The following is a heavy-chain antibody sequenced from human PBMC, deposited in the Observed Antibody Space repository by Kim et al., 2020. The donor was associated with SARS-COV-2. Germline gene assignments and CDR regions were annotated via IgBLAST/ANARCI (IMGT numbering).Heavy chain of an antibody. CDR2: INTNTGNP. D-gene: IGHD3-3*01. CDR3: ARDSAIFGVVITPLRYYYGMDV. V-gene: IGHV7-4-1*02. CDR1: GYTFTNYA. J-gene: IGHJ6*02. Sequence: ASVKVSCKASGYTFTNYAMNWVRQAPGQGLEWMGWINTNTGNPTYAQGFTGRFVFPLDTPVSTTYLQIRSLKAEDTAVYYCARDSAIFGVVITPLRYYYGMDVWGQGTTVTVSS.